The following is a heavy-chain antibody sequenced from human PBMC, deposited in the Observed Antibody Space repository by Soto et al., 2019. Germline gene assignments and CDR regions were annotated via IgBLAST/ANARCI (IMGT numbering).Heavy chain of an antibody. V-gene: IGHV4-39*01. D-gene: IGHD2-15*01. Sequence: KTSETLSLTCTVSGGSISSSSYYWGWIRQPPGKGLEWIGSIYYSGSTYYNPSLKSRVTISVGTSKNQFSLKLSSVTAADTAVYYCARRYSVSYYYYYGMDVWGQGTTVTVSS. CDR3: ARRYSVSYYYYYGMDV. J-gene: IGHJ6*02. CDR1: GGSISSSSYY. CDR2: IYYSGST.